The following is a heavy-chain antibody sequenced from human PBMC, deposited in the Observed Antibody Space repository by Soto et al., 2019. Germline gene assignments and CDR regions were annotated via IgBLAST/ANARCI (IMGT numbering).Heavy chain of an antibody. Sequence: SETLSLTCAVYGGSFSGYYWSWIRQPPGKGLEWIGEINHSGSTNYNPSLKSRVTISVDTSKNQFSLKLSSVTAADTAVYYCARSIMITFGGVIANDYWGQGTLVTVSS. V-gene: IGHV4-34*01. J-gene: IGHJ4*02. CDR3: ARSIMITFGGVIANDY. D-gene: IGHD3-16*02. CDR2: INHSGST. CDR1: GGSFSGYY.